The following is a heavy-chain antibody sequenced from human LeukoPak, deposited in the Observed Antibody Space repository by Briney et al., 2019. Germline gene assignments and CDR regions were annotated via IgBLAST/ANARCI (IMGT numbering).Heavy chain of an antibody. J-gene: IGHJ3*02. CDR1: GGSISSGSYY. V-gene: IGHV4-61*02. D-gene: IGHD3-10*01. CDR2: IYTSGST. Sequence: PSQTLSLTCTVSGGSISSGSYYWSWIRQPAGKGLEWIGRIYTSGSTNYNPSLKSRVTISVDTSKNQFSLKLSSVTAADTAVYYCAREGSGSYRSPAFDIWGQGTMVTVSS. CDR3: AREGSGSYRSPAFDI.